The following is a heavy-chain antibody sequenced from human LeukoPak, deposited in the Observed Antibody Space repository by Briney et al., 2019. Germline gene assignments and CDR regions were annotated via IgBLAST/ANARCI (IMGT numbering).Heavy chain of an antibody. V-gene: IGHV4-4*07. Sequence: PSETLSLTCTVSGGSISSYYWSWIRQPAGKGLEWIGRIYTSGSTNYNPSLKSRVTTSVDTSKNQFSLKLSSVTAADTAVYYCASLQDRSAEYFQHWGQGTLVTVSS. CDR2: IYTSGST. D-gene: IGHD6-13*01. J-gene: IGHJ1*01. CDR1: GGSISSYY. CDR3: ASLQDRSAEYFQH.